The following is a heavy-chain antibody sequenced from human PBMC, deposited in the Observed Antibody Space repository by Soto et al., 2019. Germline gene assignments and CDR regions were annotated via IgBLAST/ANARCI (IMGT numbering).Heavy chain of an antibody. CDR3: ARIVSGSYKAPPTVDL. CDR2: ISAYNGNT. Sequence: QVQLVQSGAEVKKPGASVKVSCKASGYTFTSYGISWVRQAPGQGLEWMGWISAYNGNTNYAQKLQGRVTMTTDTAKRTAYMELRSMRSDDTAVYYCARIVSGSYKAPPTVDLWGRGTLVTVSS. CDR1: GYTFTSYG. J-gene: IGHJ2*01. V-gene: IGHV1-18*01. D-gene: IGHD1-26*01.